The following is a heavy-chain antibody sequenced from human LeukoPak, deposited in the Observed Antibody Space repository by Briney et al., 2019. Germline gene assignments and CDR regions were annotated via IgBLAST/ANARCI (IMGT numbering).Heavy chain of an antibody. CDR1: GFTFSGYD. Sequence: PGGSLRLSCAASGFTFSGYDMNWVRQAPGKGLEWVSYISSSGTTIYYADSVRGRFTISRDSAKNSLYLQMNSLRAEDTAVYYCARGGSFFVYWGQGTLVTVSS. D-gene: IGHD1-26*01. V-gene: IGHV3-48*03. CDR2: ISSSGTTI. CDR3: ARGGSFFVY. J-gene: IGHJ4*02.